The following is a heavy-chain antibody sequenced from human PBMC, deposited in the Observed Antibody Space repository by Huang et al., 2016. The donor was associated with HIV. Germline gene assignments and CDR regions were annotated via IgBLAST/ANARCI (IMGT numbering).Heavy chain of an antibody. J-gene: IGHJ6*02. Sequence: SVKVSCKASGYTFTGYYMHWVRQAPGQGLEWMGWINTNSGGTNYAQKFQGRVTMTRYTSISTAYMELSRLRSDDTAVYYCAAGVVPAADDYYYYGMDVWGQGTTVTVSS. CDR2: INTNSGGT. D-gene: IGHD2-2*01. CDR3: AAGVVPAADDYYYYGMDV. CDR1: GYTFTGYY. V-gene: IGHV1-2*02.